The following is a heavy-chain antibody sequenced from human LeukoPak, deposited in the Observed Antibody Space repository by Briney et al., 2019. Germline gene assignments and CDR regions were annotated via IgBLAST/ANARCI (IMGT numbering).Heavy chain of an antibody. J-gene: IGHJ4*02. CDR2: ISSIGSGT. CDR1: GFIFSSFA. Sequence: GGSLRLGCLASGFIFSSFAMNWVRRAPGRGLGYVSGISSIGSGTYYANSVKGRFTISRDNSKNTLYLQMGRLRVEDMALYYCATSRDAEMATLDYWGQGTLVTVSS. D-gene: IGHD5-24*01. V-gene: IGHV3-64*01. CDR3: ATSRDAEMATLDY.